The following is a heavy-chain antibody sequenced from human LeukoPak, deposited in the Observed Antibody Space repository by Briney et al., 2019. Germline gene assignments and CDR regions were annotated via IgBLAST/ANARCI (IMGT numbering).Heavy chain of an antibody. CDR2: ISTNTTTI. V-gene: IGHV3-48*01. Sequence: PGESLRLSCAASGFTFKFYSMNWVRQAPGKGLEWVSYISTNTTTIYYADSVKGRFTISRDNSKNTLYLQMNSLRAEDTAVYYCAKVGALVGLLRYFDWSTNGPWMDWGQGTLVTVSS. CDR1: GFTFKFYS. D-gene: IGHD3-9*01. CDR3: AKVGALVGLLRYFDWSTNGPWMD. J-gene: IGHJ4*02.